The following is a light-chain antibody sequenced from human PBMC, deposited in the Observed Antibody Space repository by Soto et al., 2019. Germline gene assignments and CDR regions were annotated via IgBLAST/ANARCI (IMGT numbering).Light chain of an antibody. J-gene: IGKJ1*01. CDR2: GAS. CDR3: QQYGSSPRT. Sequence: EIVMTQSLATLSVSPGERATHSCRASQSVSSSRLAWYRQKPGQAPRLLIYGASSRATGIPDRFSGSGSGTDFTLTISRLEPEDFAVYYCQQYGSSPRTFGQGTKVDIK. V-gene: IGKV3-20*01. CDR1: QSVSSSR.